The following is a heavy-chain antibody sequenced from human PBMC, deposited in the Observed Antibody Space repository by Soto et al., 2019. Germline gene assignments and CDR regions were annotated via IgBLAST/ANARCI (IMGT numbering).Heavy chain of an antibody. CDR3: AKARLPVYDILTGAQDY. V-gene: IGHV3-23*01. J-gene: IGHJ4*02. CDR1: GFTFSIYA. D-gene: IGHD3-9*01. CDR2: MSRTGDNT. Sequence: GGSLRLSCAASGFTFSIYAMTWVRQSPGKGLEWVSSMSRTGDNTYYADSVKGRFTISRDNSKNTLYLQMNSLRAEDTAIYYCAKARLPVYDILTGAQDYWGQGTLVTVSS.